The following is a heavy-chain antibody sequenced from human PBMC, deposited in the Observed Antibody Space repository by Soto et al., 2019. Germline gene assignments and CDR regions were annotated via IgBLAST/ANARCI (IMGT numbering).Heavy chain of an antibody. D-gene: IGHD2-8*01. CDR2: ISSDGKNK. J-gene: IGHJ6*02. CDR3: ARERGVNWIRYGVDV. V-gene: IGHV3-30*04. Sequence: QVQLVESGGGVVQPGGSLRLSCAASGFTFSDYSMHWVRQAPGKGLEWVAVISSDGKNKYYADSVKGRFTISRDNSKNTLYLQMNSLRAEDTALHYCARERGVNWIRYGVDVWGQGTTVTVSS. CDR1: GFTFSDYS.